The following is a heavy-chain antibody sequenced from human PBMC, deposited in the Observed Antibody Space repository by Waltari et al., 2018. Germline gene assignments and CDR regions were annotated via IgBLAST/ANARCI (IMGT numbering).Heavy chain of an antibody. J-gene: IGHJ4*02. CDR1: GYTFAAYS. D-gene: IGHD2-8*02. CDR2: MNPHTGDT. CDR3: AWLCSGDVCYFDF. V-gene: IGHV1-2*02. Sequence: QVQLVQSGAEVKKPGASVNVSCKASGYTFAAYSMPWVRQAPGQGPEWMGWMNPHTGDTKYAQTFQGRVTMTRETSISTAYMELRNLRSDDTAVDYCAWLCSGDVCYFDFWGQGTLVTVPS.